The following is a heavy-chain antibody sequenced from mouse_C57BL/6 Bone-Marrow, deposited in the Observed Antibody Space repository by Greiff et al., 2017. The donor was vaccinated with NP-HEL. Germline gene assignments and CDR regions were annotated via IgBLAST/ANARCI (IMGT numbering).Heavy chain of an antibody. D-gene: IGHD1-1*01. Sequence: QVQLQQPGAELVKPGASVKMSCKASGYNFTSYWITWVKQRPGQGLEWIGDIYPGSGSTNYNEKFKSKATLTVDTSSSTASMQLSSLTSEDSAVYYCARSTTVVVFDYWGQGTTLTVSS. J-gene: IGHJ2*01. CDR3: ARSTTVVVFDY. CDR2: IYPGSGST. V-gene: IGHV1-55*01. CDR1: GYNFTSYW.